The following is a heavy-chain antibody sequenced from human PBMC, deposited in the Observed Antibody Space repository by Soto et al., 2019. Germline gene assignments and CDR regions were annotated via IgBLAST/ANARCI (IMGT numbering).Heavy chain of an antibody. D-gene: IGHD3-3*01. CDR1: GYTLTELS. Sequence: GASVKVSCKVSGYTLTELSMHWVRQAPGKGLEWMGGFDPEDGDTIYAQKFQGRVTMTTDTSTSTAYMELRSLRSDDTAVYYCARGLYYDFWSGPRLDYYYMDVWGKGTTVTVSS. V-gene: IGHV1-24*01. CDR2: FDPEDGDT. J-gene: IGHJ6*03. CDR3: ARGLYYDFWSGPRLDYYYMDV.